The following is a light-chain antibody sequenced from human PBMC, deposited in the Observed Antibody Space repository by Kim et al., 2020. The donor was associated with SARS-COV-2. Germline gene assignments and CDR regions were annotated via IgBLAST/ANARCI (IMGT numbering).Light chain of an antibody. CDR3: TSYTASDTYV. Sequence: QSVLTQPASVSGSLGQSITISCTGTSRVVGGYYSVSWYQQYPDTAPKLIIYDVTQRPSGVSNRFSGSKSGNTASLTISGIQSEDEADYHCTSYTASDTYVFGTGTKVTVL. CDR2: DVT. CDR1: SRVVGGYYS. J-gene: IGLJ1*01. V-gene: IGLV2-14*01.